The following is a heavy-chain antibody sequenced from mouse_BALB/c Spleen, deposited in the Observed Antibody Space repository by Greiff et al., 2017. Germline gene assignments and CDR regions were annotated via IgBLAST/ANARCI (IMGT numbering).Heavy chain of an antibody. CDR1: GFTFSSYT. Sequence: EVQLVESGGGLVQPGGSLKLSCAASGFTFSSYTMSWVRQTPETRLEWVAYISNGGGSTYYPDTVKGRFTISRDNAKNTLYLQMSSLKSEDTAMYYCARHPSHYYGSYAMDYWGQGTSVTVSS. CDR3: ARHPSHYYGSYAMDY. J-gene: IGHJ4*01. CDR2: ISNGGGST. V-gene: IGHV5-12-2*01. D-gene: IGHD1-2*01.